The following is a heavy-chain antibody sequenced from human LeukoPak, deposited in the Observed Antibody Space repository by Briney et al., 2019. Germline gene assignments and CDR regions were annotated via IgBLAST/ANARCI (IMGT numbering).Heavy chain of an antibody. V-gene: IGHV4-30-4*01. CDR1: GGSTSSGDYY. D-gene: IGHD2-2*01. J-gene: IGHJ6*02. CDR3: ANLGVPAARGMDV. Sequence: PSETLSLTCTVSGGSTSSGDYYWRWIRQPPGKGLEWIGYIYYSGSTYYNPSLKSRVTISVDTSKNQFSLKLSSVTAADTAVYYCANLGVPAARGMDVWGQGTTVTVSS. CDR2: IYYSGST.